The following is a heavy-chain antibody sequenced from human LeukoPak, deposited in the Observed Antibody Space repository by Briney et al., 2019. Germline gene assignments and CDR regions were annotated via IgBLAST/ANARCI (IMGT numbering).Heavy chain of an antibody. Sequence: SVKVSCKASGGTFSSYAISWVRQAPGQGLEWMGRIIPIFGTANYAQKFQGRVTITTDESTSTAYMGLSSLRSEDTAVYYCARDRDGDYLFDYWGQGTLVTVSS. CDR3: ARDRDGDYLFDY. CDR1: GGTFSSYA. V-gene: IGHV1-69*05. D-gene: IGHD4-17*01. J-gene: IGHJ4*02. CDR2: IIPIFGTA.